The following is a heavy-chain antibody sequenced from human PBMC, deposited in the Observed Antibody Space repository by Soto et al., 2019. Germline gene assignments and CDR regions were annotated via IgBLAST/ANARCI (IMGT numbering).Heavy chain of an antibody. CDR2: INHSGST. CDR1: GGSFSGYY. Sequence: SETLSLTCAVYGGSFSGYYWSWIRQPPGKGLEWIGEINHSGSTNYNPSCKSRVTISVDTSSTQFSLMLSSVTAADTAVYYCARPFRVSGYDYWYFDLWGRGTLVTVSS. J-gene: IGHJ2*01. CDR3: ARPFRVSGYDYWYFDL. D-gene: IGHD5-12*01. V-gene: IGHV4-34*01.